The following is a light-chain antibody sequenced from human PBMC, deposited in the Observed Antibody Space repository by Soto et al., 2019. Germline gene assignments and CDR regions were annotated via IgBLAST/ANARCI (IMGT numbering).Light chain of an antibody. CDR3: TSYTSSSAVV. CDR2: EVS. CDR1: SSDVGGYNY. J-gene: IGLJ3*02. V-gene: IGLV2-14*01. Sequence: QSVLTQPPSASGSPGQSVTISCTGTSSDVGGYNYVSWYQQHPGKAPKLIISEVSDRPSGVPNRFSGSKTGNTASLSISGLQAEDEADYYCTSYTSSSAVVFCGGTKLTVL.